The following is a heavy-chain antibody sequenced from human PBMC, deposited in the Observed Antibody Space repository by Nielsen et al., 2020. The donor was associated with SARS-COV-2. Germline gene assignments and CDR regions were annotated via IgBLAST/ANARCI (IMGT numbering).Heavy chain of an antibody. V-gene: IGHV1-3*01. D-gene: IGHD3-10*01. CDR3: ARDNVLLWLGESGDAFD. Sequence: WVRQAPGQRLQWMGWINPGNGNTKYSQKFQGRVTITRDTSASTVSMELSSLRSEDTAVYYCARDNVLLWLGESGDAFDIGAMGQWSPSPQ. CDR2: INPGNGNT. J-gene: IGHJ3*02.